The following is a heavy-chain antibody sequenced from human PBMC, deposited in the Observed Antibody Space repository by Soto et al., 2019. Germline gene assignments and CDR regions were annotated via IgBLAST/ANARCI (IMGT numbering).Heavy chain of an antibody. V-gene: IGHV4-30-4*01. CDR2: IYYSGST. J-gene: IGHJ5*02. Sequence: PSETLSLTCTVSGGSISSGDYYWSWIRQPPGKGLEWIGYIYYSGSTYYNPSLKSRVTISVDTSKNQFSLKLSSVTAADTAVYYCASELAALNWFDPWGQGTLVTVSS. CDR1: GGSISSGDYY. CDR3: ASELAALNWFDP. D-gene: IGHD1-1*01.